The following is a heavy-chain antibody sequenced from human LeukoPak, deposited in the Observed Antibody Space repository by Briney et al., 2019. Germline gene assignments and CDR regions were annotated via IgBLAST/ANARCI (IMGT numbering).Heavy chain of an antibody. D-gene: IGHD5-12*01. CDR3: ARDGYSGYDHDAFDI. CDR2: ISSSSSTI. CDR1: GFTFSSYS. J-gene: IGHJ3*02. Sequence: PGGSLRLSCAASGFTFSSYSMNWVRQAPGKGLEWVSYISSSSSTIYYADSVKGRFTISRDNAKNSLYLQMNSLRAEDTAVYYCARDGYSGYDHDAFDIWGQGTMVTVSS. V-gene: IGHV3-48*01.